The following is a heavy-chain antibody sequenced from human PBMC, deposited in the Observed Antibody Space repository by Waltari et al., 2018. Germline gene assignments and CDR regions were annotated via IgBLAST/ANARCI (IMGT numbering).Heavy chain of an antibody. Sequence: QVQLVESGGGVVQPGRSLRLSCAASGFTFSSYAMRWVRQAPGKGLEWVAVISYDGSNKYYADSVKGRFTISRDNSKNTLYLQMNSLRAEDTAVYYCAVPGYSSGWDDYWGQGTLVTVSS. CDR2: ISYDGSNK. J-gene: IGHJ4*02. CDR1: GFTFSSYA. CDR3: AVPGYSSGWDDY. V-gene: IGHV3-30-3*01. D-gene: IGHD6-19*01.